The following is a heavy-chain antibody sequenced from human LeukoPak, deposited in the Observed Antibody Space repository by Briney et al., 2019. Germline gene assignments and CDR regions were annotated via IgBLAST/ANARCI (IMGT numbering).Heavy chain of an antibody. J-gene: IGHJ4*02. CDR3: ARGLSNFGQVSSDY. CDR2: ISYSGST. V-gene: IGHV4-59*01. Sequence: SETLSLTCTVSGSPISGGNWNWIRQPPGKGLEWIGYISYSGSTNYNPSLKSRVTISVDTSKSLFSLKLRSVTTADAAVYYCARGLSNFGQVSSDYWGQGTLVTVSS. CDR1: GSPISGGN. D-gene: IGHD4-11*01.